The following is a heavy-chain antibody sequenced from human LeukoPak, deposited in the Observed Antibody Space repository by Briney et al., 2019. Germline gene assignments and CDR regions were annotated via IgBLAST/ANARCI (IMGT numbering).Heavy chain of an antibody. D-gene: IGHD5-12*01. Sequence: PGGSLRLSCAASGFTFSDYYMNWIRQAPGKGLEWVSYLSHTGSYTNYADSVKGRFTISRDNSKNTLYLQMISLRVEDTAVYYCAKSESGYNDYVSGGFDYWGQGTLVTVSS. V-gene: IGHV3-11*06. CDR3: AKSESGYNDYVSGGFDY. J-gene: IGHJ4*02. CDR1: GFTFSDYY. CDR2: LSHTGSYT.